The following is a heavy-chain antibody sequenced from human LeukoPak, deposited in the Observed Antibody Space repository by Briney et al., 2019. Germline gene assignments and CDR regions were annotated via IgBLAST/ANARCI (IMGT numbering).Heavy chain of an antibody. D-gene: IGHD2-2*01. Sequence: GGSLRLSCAASGFTFSSYEMTWVRQAPGKGLEWVSYISSSSSTIYYADSVKGRFTISRDNAKNSLYLQMNSLRAEDTAVYYCARGSSTAFDYWGQGTLVTVSS. J-gene: IGHJ4*02. V-gene: IGHV3-48*03. CDR1: GFTFSSYE. CDR3: ARGSSTAFDY. CDR2: ISSSSSTI.